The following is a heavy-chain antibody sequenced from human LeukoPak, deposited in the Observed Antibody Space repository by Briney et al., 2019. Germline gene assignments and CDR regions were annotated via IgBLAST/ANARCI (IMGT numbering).Heavy chain of an antibody. D-gene: IGHD2-2*01. J-gene: IGHJ6*02. Sequence: GGSLRLSCAASGFTSSSYAMHWVRQAPGKGLEWVAVISYDGSNKYYADSVKGRFTISRDNSKNTLYLQMNSLRAEDTAVYYCARDYCSSTSCYRSSNGMDVWGQGTTVTVSS. CDR2: ISYDGSNK. V-gene: IGHV3-30-3*01. CDR3: ARDYCSSTSCYRSSNGMDV. CDR1: GFTSSSYA.